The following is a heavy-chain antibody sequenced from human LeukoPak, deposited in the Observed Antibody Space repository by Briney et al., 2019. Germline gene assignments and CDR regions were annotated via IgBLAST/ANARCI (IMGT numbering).Heavy chain of an antibody. V-gene: IGHV1-18*01. CDR2: ISAYNGNT. D-gene: IGHD6-13*01. Sequence: ASVKVSCKASGYTFTSYGISWVRQAPGQGLEWMGWISAYNGNTNYAQKVQGRVTMTTDTSTSTAYMELRSLRSDDTAVYYCARSHSSRKSFDYWGQGTLVTVSS. J-gene: IGHJ4*02. CDR3: ARSHSSRKSFDY. CDR1: GYTFTSYG.